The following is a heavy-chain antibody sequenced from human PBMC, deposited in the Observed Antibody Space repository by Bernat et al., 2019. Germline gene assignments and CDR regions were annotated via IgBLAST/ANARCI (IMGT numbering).Heavy chain of an antibody. J-gene: IGHJ5*02. D-gene: IGHD3-10*01. CDR3: ARGGDYRFDP. CDR1: GYTFTGYY. CDR2: IDPNNGGT. Sequence: QVQLVQSGAEVQKPGASVKVSCKASGYTFTGYYMHWARQAPGQGLEWMGRIDPNNGGTNYAQKFQGRVTMTSDTSISTAYMELSSLGSDDTAVYYCARGGDYRFDPWGQGTLVTVSS. V-gene: IGHV1-2*06.